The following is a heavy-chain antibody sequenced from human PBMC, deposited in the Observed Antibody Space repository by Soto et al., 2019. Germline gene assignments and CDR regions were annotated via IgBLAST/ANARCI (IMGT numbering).Heavy chain of an antibody. CDR1: GFNVSSNY. V-gene: IGHV3-53*01. Sequence: EVQLVESGGGLIQPGGSLRLSCAASGFNVSSNYMSWVRQAPGKVLEWVSIINSGGNTHYADSVKGRFTISRDNSKNTVYLLMTRLRAEDTAVYYCTRDRGFDMWGQGTTVNVSS. CDR2: INSGGNT. J-gene: IGHJ3*02. CDR3: TRDRGFDM.